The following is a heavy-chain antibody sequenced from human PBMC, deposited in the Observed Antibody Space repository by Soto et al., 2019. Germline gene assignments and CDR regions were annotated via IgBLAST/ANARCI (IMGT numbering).Heavy chain of an antibody. CDR2: IGGSSGHI. CDR1: GFTFSSYS. V-gene: IGHV3-21*01. Sequence: EVQLVESGGGLVKPGGSLRLFCAASGFTFSSYSMVWVRQAPEKGLEWVSSIGGSSGHIYYADSLKGRFTISRDNAKNSLYLQMNSLRVDDTAVYYCERTNGAYSNYFDYWGQGTLVTVSS. CDR3: ERTNGAYSNYFDY. J-gene: IGHJ4*02. D-gene: IGHD2-8*01.